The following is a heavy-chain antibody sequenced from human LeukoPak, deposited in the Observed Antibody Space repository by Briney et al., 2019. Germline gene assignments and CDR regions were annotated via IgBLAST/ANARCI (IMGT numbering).Heavy chain of an antibody. J-gene: IGHJ4*02. Sequence: PGGSLRLSCAASGFTFSNYLMSWVRQAPGKGPEWVANIKEDGSEKYYVDSVKGRFTISRDNAKNSLYLQMNSLSPEDTAVYYCAREGSRRDLLIDYWGQGTLVTVSS. CDR2: IKEDGSEK. CDR3: AREGSRRDLLIDY. V-gene: IGHV3-7*05. CDR1: GFTFSNYL.